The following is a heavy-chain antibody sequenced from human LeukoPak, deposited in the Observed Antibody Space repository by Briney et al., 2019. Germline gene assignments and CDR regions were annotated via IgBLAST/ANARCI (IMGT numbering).Heavy chain of an antibody. J-gene: IGHJ5*02. CDR2: ISGSGGST. D-gene: IGHD3-10*01. CDR3: AKGYYGSGSYYHP. Sequence: GGSLRLSCAASGFIFSSYAMSWVRQAPGKGLEWVSAISGSGGSTYYADSAKGRFTISRDNSKNTLYLQMNSLRAEDTAVYYCAKGYYGSGSYYHPWGQGTLVTVSS. V-gene: IGHV3-23*01. CDR1: GFIFSSYA.